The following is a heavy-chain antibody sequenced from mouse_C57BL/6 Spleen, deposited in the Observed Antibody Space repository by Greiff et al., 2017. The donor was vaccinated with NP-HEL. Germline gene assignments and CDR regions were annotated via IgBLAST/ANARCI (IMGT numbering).Heavy chain of an antibody. CDR3: AREEL. V-gene: IGHV1-59*01. J-gene: IGHJ4*01. Sequence: QVQLKQPGAELVRPGTSVKLSCKASGYTFTSYWMHWVKQRPGQGLEWIGVIDPSDSYTNYNQKFKGKATLTVDTSSSTAYMQLSSLTSEDSAVYYCAREELWGQGTSVTVSS. CDR1: GYTFTSYW. CDR2: IDPSDSYT.